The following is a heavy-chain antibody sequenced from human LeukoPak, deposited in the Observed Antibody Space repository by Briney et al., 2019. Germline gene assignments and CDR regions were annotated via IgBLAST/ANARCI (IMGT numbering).Heavy chain of an antibody. Sequence: GGSLRLSCAASGFTFSSYWMHWVRQAPGKGLEWVSGISWNSGSIGYADSVKGRFTISRDNAKNSLYLQMNSLRAEDTALYYCAKDISVWGQGTLVTVSS. CDR3: AKDISV. V-gene: IGHV3-9*01. CDR1: GFTFSSYW. J-gene: IGHJ4*02. CDR2: ISWNSGSI.